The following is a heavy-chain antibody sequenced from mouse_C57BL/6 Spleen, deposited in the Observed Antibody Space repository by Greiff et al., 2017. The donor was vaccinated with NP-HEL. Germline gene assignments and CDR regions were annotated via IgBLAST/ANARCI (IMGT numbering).Heavy chain of an antibody. Sequence: VQLQQSGPGLVQPSQSLSITCTVSGFSLTSYGVHWVRQSPGKGLEWLGVIWSGGSTDYNAAFISRLSISKDNSKSQVFFKMNSLQADDTAIYYCARMDDYEGYYAMDYWGQGTSVTVSS. D-gene: IGHD2-4*01. J-gene: IGHJ4*01. CDR3: ARMDDYEGYYAMDY. V-gene: IGHV2-2*01. CDR2: IWSGGST. CDR1: GFSLTSYG.